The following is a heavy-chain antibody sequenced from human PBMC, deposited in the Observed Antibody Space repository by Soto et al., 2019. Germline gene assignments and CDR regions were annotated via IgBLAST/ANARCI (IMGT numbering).Heavy chain of an antibody. CDR3: ARGLQLWLRRINNGYSG. CDR2: IIPMFGTA. Sequence: QVQLVQSGAEVNKPESSVKVSCKAPGGTFSTYAISWVRQAPGQGLEWMGGIIPMFGTANYAQRFQDRVTIPADESTNTVDMELSSLRSEDTAVYFCARGLQLWLRRINNGYSGWGQGTLVTVSS. D-gene: IGHD5-12*01. J-gene: IGHJ4*02. CDR1: GGTFSTYA. V-gene: IGHV1-69*12.